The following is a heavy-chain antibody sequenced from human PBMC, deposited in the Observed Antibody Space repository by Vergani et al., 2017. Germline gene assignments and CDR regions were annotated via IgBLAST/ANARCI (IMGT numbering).Heavy chain of an antibody. CDR3: ARGRQYQLPKGSRGWFDP. Sequence: QVQLQQWGAGLLKPSETLSLTCAVYGGSFSGYYWSWIRQPPGKGLEWIGEINHSGSTNYNPSLKSRVTISVDTSKNQFSLKLSSVTAADTAVYYCARGRQYQLPKGSRGWFDPWGQGTLVTVSS. D-gene: IGHD2-2*01. CDR2: INHSGST. CDR1: GGSFSGYY. J-gene: IGHJ5*02. V-gene: IGHV4-34*01.